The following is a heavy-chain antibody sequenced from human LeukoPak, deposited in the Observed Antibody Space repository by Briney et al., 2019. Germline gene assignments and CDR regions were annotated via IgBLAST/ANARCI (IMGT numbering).Heavy chain of an antibody. V-gene: IGHV4-59*12. CDR1: GGSISSYY. Sequence: SETLSLTCTVSGGSISSYYWSWIRQPPGKGLEWIGYIYYSGSTNYNPSLKSRVTISVDTSKNQFSLKLSSVTAVDTAVYYCAREANTGGYFDYWGQGTLVTVSS. CDR2: IYYSGST. J-gene: IGHJ4*02. CDR3: AREANTGGYFDY. D-gene: IGHD3-16*01.